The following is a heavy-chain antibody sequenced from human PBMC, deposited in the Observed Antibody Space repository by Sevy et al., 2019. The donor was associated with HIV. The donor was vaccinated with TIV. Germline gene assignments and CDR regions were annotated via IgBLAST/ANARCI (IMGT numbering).Heavy chain of an antibody. CDR1: GFTFSNYA. Sequence: GGSLRLSCAASGFTFSNYAMSWVRQAPGKGLEWVSTISGSGRSTYYADSVKGRFTVSRDNSKNTLYLQMNSLRAEDTALYYCAKGRLLRPFDPWGQGTLVTVSS. J-gene: IGHJ5*02. CDR3: AKGRLLRPFDP. CDR2: ISGSGRST. D-gene: IGHD3-3*01. V-gene: IGHV3-23*01.